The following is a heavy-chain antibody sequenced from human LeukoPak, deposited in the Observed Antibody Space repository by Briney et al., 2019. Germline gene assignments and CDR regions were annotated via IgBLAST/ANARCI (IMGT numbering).Heavy chain of an antibody. V-gene: IGHV3-7*01. Sequence: GGSLRLSCAASGFTFSSYCMSWVRQAPGKGLEWVANIKQDGSEKYYVDSVKGRFTISRVNAKNSLYLQMSSLRADDMAVYYCATLVATTRFDYWGQGTLVTVSS. CDR3: ATLVATTRFDY. J-gene: IGHJ4*02. CDR2: IKQDGSEK. CDR1: GFTFSSYC. D-gene: IGHD5-12*01.